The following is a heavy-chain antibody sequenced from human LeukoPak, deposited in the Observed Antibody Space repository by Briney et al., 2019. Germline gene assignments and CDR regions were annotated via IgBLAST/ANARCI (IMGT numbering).Heavy chain of an antibody. V-gene: IGHV4-59*12. CDR3: ARDLPYYYDSSGYYYVPL. Sequence: SETLSLTCTVSGGSISPYYWSWIRQPPGKGLEWLGYIYYSGNTDYNPSLKSRVAISVDTSKNQFSLKLSSVTAADTAVYYCARDLPYYYDSSGYYYVPLWGQGTLVTVSS. J-gene: IGHJ4*02. CDR1: GGSISPYY. CDR2: IYYSGNT. D-gene: IGHD3-22*01.